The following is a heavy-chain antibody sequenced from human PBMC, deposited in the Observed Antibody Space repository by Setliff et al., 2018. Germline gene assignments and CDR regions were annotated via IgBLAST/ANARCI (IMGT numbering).Heavy chain of an antibody. J-gene: IGHJ6*03. Sequence: SSETLSLTCTVSGGSISNTYYYWSWIRQPAGKGLEWIGHIYTSWSTNYNPSLKSRVTISVDTSKNQFSLKLSSVTAADTAVYYCARLSGFLYIDVWGKGTTVTVSS. D-gene: IGHD3-3*01. CDR1: GGSISNTYYY. V-gene: IGHV4-61*09. CDR3: ARLSGFLYIDV. CDR2: IYTSWST.